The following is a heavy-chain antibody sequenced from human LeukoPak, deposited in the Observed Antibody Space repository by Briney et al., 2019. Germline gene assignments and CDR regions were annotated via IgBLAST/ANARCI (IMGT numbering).Heavy chain of an antibody. V-gene: IGHV3-53*01. D-gene: IGHD3-22*01. CDR3: ARGGRGSAAVVAPRSFDI. CDR2: TYTGGNS. CDR1: KFAFSSYA. J-gene: IGHJ3*02. Sequence: PGGSLRLSCAASKFAFSSYAMSWVRQAPGKGLEWVSVTYTGGNSYYADSVKGRFIISRDISKNTLYLQMNSLRAEDSALYYCARGGRGSAAVVAPRSFDIWGQGTMVTVSS.